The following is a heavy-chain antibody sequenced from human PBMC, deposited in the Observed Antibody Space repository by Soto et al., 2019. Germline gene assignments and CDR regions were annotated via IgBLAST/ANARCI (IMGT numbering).Heavy chain of an antibody. Sequence: QVQLVQSGPEVRKPGDSVTVSCKTSGFTFSGSAVQWVRQIRGQGLEWIGWIVVGSGKAKYAPKFQQRVTISRDKSTNTAYLEVNSLRHGDTAIYYCTVDTYGPDYWGQGTLVIVSS. V-gene: IGHV1-58*01. J-gene: IGHJ4*02. CDR1: GFTFSGSA. CDR3: TVDTYGPDY. D-gene: IGHD2-8*01. CDR2: IVVGSGKA.